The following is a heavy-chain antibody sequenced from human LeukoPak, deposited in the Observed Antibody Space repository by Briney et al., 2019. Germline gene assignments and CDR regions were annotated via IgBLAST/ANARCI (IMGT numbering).Heavy chain of an antibody. J-gene: IGHJ4*02. CDR1: GFTFSSYG. CDR3: ARVRYCSGGSCYRYFDY. CDR2: ISYDGSNK. V-gene: IGHV3-30*03. D-gene: IGHD2-15*01. Sequence: GGSLRLSCAASGFTFSSYGMHWVRQAPGKGLEWVAVISYDGSNKYYADSVKGRFTISRDNAKNTLYLQMNSLRAEDTAVYYCARVRYCSGGSCYRYFDYWGQGTLVTVSS.